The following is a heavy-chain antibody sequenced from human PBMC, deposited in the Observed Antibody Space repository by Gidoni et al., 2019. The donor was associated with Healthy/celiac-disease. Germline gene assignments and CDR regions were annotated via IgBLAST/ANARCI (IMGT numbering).Heavy chain of an antibody. CDR1: GYSFTSYW. CDR2: IYPGDSDT. D-gene: IGHD4-17*01. V-gene: IGHV5-51*01. Sequence: ELQLVQSGAEVTKPGESRKISCKGSGYSFTSYWIGWVRQMHGKGLEWMGIIYPGDSDTRYSPSFQGQVTISADKSISTAYLQWSSLKASDTAMYYCARLDYGDSSYKSKNGMDVWGQGTTVTVSS. J-gene: IGHJ6*02. CDR3: ARLDYGDSSYKSKNGMDV.